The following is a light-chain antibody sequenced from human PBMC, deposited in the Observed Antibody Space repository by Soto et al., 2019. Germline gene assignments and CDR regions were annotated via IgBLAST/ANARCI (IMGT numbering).Light chain of an antibody. Sequence: QSVLTQPASVSGSPGQSITISCTGTRNDVGSYNSVSWYQQHPGKAPKLMIYEVTNRPSGVSNRFSASKSGNTASLTISGLQAEDEAGYYCSSYTTSSTYVFGTGTKVTVL. CDR2: EVT. V-gene: IGLV2-14*01. J-gene: IGLJ1*01. CDR1: RNDVGSYNS. CDR3: SSYTTSSTYV.